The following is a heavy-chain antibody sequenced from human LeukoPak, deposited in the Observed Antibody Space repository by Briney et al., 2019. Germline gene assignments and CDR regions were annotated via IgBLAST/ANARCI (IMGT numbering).Heavy chain of an antibody. J-gene: IGHJ4*02. CDR3: ARGPTRANSTDY. D-gene: IGHD2/OR15-2a*01. CDR1: GFTFASYA. Sequence: PGGSLRLSCAASGFTFASYAMSWVRQAPGKGLEGVSYVSSSGSTIYYADSVKGRFPISRENAKNSLYLQMNSLRAEDTAVYYCARGPTRANSTDYWGQGALVTVSS. CDR2: VSSSGSTI. V-gene: IGHV3-48*04.